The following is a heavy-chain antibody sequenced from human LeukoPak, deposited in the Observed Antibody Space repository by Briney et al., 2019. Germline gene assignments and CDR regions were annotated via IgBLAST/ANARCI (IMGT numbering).Heavy chain of an antibody. CDR1: GFTFSSYS. V-gene: IGHV3-48*02. J-gene: IGHJ4*02. CDR2: ISSSSTTI. D-gene: IGHD5-18*01. CDR3: AGPGDSYVYLLDY. Sequence: QPGGSLRLSCAASGFTFSSYSMTWVRQAPGKGLEWVSYISSSSTTIYYADSVKGRFTISRDNAKNSLYLQMNSLRDEDTAVYYCAGPGDSYVYLLDYWGQGSLVTVSS.